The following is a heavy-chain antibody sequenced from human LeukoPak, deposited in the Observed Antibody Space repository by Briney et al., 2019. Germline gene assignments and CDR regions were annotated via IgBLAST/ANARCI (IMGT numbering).Heavy chain of an antibody. CDR2: ISGSGGST. D-gene: IGHD3-22*01. J-gene: IGHJ4*02. V-gene: IGHV3-23*01. Sequence: GGSLRLSCAASGFTFSSYAMRWVRQAPGKGLEWVSAISGSGGSTYYADSVKGRFTISRDNSKNTLYLQMNSLRAEDTAVYYCAKDRRYDSSGYYSSYFDYWGQGTLVTVSS. CDR3: AKDRRYDSSGYYSSYFDY. CDR1: GFTFSSYA.